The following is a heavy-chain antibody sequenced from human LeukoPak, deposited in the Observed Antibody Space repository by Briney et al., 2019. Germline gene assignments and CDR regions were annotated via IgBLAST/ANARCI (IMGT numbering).Heavy chain of an antibody. Sequence: GGSLRLSCAASGFTFSGCWMHWVRQAPGKGLVWVSRINSDGSSTSYADSVKGRFTISRDNTKNTLYLQMNSLRAEDTAVYYCARDPDSDYDLDYWGQGTLVTVSS. J-gene: IGHJ4*02. CDR2: INSDGSST. D-gene: IGHD5-12*01. CDR3: ARDPDSDYDLDY. CDR1: GFTFSGCW. V-gene: IGHV3-74*01.